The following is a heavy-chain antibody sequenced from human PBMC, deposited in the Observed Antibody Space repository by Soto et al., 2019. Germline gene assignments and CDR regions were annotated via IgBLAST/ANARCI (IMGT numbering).Heavy chain of an antibody. J-gene: IGHJ4*02. Sequence: QVQLHESGPGLVKPSETLSLTCTVSGGSTGNYYWSWIRQSPGKGLEWIDYIYYNGGSNYNPSLKSRVTISLDKSQNQISLILSSVTAADTAVYFCARGLAGASPYYWGQGTLVTVSS. CDR1: GGSTGNYY. CDR2: IYYNGGS. D-gene: IGHD1-26*01. V-gene: IGHV4-59*01. CDR3: ARGLAGASPYY.